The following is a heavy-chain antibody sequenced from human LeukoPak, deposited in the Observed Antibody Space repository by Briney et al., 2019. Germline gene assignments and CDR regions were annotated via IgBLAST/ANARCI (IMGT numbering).Heavy chain of an antibody. Sequence: ASVKVSCKASGYTFTSYYMHWVRQAPGQGLEWMGWINPNSGGTNYAQKFQGRVTTTRDTSISTAYMELSRLRSDDTAVYYCAIQTFCGGDCYLDYWGQGTLVTVSS. J-gene: IGHJ4*02. CDR2: INPNSGGT. D-gene: IGHD2-21*02. CDR1: GYTFTSYY. V-gene: IGHV1-2*02. CDR3: AIQTFCGGDCYLDY.